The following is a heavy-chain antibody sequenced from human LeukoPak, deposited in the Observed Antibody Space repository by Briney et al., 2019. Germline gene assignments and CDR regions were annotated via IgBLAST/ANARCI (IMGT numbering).Heavy chain of an antibody. J-gene: IGHJ4*02. Sequence: HPGGSLRLSCAASGFAFNMYWMTWVRQAPGKGPEWVAKIKEDGSEKHYVDSVEGRFTISRDNARNSLYLHMTNLRVEDTAVYYCARDPDLHWGQGTLVTVSS. D-gene: IGHD1-14*01. CDR1: GFAFNMYW. CDR3: ARDPDLH. CDR2: IKEDGSEK. V-gene: IGHV3-7*01.